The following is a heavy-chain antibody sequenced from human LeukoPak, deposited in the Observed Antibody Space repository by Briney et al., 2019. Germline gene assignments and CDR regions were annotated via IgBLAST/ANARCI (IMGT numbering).Heavy chain of an antibody. D-gene: IGHD5-24*01. CDR3: AKGDGYNGCFDS. J-gene: IGHJ4*02. V-gene: IGHV3-43*01. CDR1: GFTFHEFT. Sequence: GGSLRLSCVASGFTFHEFTMHWVRQPPGRGLEWVSFISRDGGDTYYADSVKGRFTISRDNRTNSLYLQMDSLTTDDTALYYCAKGDGYNGCFDSWGQGTLVTVS. CDR2: ISRDGGDT.